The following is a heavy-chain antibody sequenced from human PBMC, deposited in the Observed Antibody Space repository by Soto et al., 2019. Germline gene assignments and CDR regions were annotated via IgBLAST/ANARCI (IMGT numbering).Heavy chain of an antibody. Sequence: AVSGGSISSGGYSWSWIRQPPGKGLEWIGYIYHSGSTYYNPSLKSRVTISVDRSKNQFSLKLSSVTAADTAVYYCARLDGFSSGWIFDYWGHGTLVTVSS. CDR3: ARLDGFSSGWIFDY. D-gene: IGHD6-19*01. V-gene: IGHV4-30-2*01. CDR2: IYHSGST. J-gene: IGHJ4*01. CDR1: GGSISSGGYS.